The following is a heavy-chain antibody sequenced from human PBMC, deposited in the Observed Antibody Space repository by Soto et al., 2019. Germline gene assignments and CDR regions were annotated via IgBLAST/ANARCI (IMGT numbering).Heavy chain of an antibody. Sequence: LRLSCAASGFSFSSYAMSWVRQAPGKGLEWVSGISGSGGSTYYADSVKGRFTISRDNSKNTLYLQMNSLRAEDTAVYYCAKGEVVAVYYYSTMDVWGQGTTVTVSS. CDR2: ISGSGGST. D-gene: IGHD2-2*01. V-gene: IGHV3-23*01. CDR1: GFSFSSYA. J-gene: IGHJ6*02. CDR3: AKGEVVAVYYYSTMDV.